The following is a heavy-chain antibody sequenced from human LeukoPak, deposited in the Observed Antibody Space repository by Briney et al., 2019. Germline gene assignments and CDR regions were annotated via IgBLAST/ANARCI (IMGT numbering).Heavy chain of an antibody. J-gene: IGHJ4*02. V-gene: IGHV4-30-4*01. D-gene: IGHD4-17*01. CDR3: ARDAGDLDY. CDR1: GDSISSGDYY. CDR2: IYYSGST. Sequence: SETLCLTCTVSGDSISSGDYYWSWIRQPPGKGLEWIGHIYYSGSTNYNPSLKSRVIISVDTSKNQFSLKLTSVTAADTAVYYCARDAGDLDYWGQGTLATVSS.